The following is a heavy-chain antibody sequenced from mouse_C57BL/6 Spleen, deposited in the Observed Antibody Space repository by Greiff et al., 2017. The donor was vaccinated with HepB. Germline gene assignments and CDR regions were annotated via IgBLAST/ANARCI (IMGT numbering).Heavy chain of an antibody. J-gene: IGHJ3*01. V-gene: IGHV1-50*01. Sequence: QVQLQQPGAERVKPGASVKLSCKASGYTFTSYWMQWVKQRPGQGLEWIGEIDPSDSYTNYNQKFKGKATLTVDTSSSTAYMQLSSLTSEDSAVYYCARVAFAYWGQGTLVTVSA. CDR3: ARVAFAY. CDR1: GYTFTSYW. CDR2: IDPSDSYT.